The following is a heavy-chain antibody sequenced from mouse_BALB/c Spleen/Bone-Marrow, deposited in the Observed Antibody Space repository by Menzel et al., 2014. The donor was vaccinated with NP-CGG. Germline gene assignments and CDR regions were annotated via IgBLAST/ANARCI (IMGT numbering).Heavy chain of an antibody. J-gene: IGHJ3*01. V-gene: IGHV6-6*02. CDR2: IRLKSNNYAT. Sequence: EVKLQESGGGLVQPGGSMKLSCVASGFTFSNYWMNWVRRSPEKGLEWVAEIRLKSNNYATHYAEPVKGRFTISRDDSKSSVYLQMNNLRAEDTGIYYCTTGFAYWGQGTLVTVSA. CDR1: GFTFSNYW. CDR3: TTGFAY.